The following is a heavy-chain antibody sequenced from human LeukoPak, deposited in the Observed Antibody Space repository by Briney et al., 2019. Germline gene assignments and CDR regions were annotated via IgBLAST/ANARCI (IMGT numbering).Heavy chain of an antibody. V-gene: IGHV3-48*03. Sequence: GGSLRLSCAASGFDLNTYEMNWVRQAPGKGLEWIADITISGHTKNYADSVKGRFTISRDNAGTSLYLQMNSLRVEDTGVYSCARGDPHAALWGQGTLVTVSS. CDR3: ARGDPHAAL. CDR1: GFDLNTYE. CDR2: ITISGHTK. J-gene: IGHJ4*02.